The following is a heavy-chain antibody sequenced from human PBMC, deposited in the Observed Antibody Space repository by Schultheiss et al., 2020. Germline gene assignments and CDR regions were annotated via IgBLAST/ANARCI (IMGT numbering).Heavy chain of an antibody. CDR1: GGSISSYY. V-gene: IGHV4-34*01. CDR2: INHSGST. J-gene: IGHJ4*02. Sequence: SQTLSLTFTVSGGSISSYYWSWIRQPPGKGLEWIGEINHSGSTNYNPSLKSRVTISVDTSKNQFSLKLSSVTAADTAVYYCASCRRGSGMDYWGQGTLVTVSS. CDR3: ASCRRGSGMDY. D-gene: IGHD3-10*01.